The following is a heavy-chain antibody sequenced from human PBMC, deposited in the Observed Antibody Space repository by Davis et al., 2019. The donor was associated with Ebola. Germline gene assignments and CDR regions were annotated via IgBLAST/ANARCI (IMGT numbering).Heavy chain of an antibody. J-gene: IGHJ5*02. D-gene: IGHD2-2*01. Sequence: GESLKISCAASGFTVSSNYMSWVRQAPGKGLEWVSVIYSGGSTYYADSVKGRFTISRDNSKNTLYLQMNSLRAEDTAVYYCARDGGYCSSTSCSNWFDPWGQGTLVTVSS. V-gene: IGHV3-53*05. CDR3: ARDGGYCSSTSCSNWFDP. CDR1: GFTVSSNY. CDR2: IYSGGST.